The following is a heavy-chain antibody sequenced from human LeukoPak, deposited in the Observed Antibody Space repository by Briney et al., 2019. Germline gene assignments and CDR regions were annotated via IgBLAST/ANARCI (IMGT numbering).Heavy chain of an antibody. V-gene: IGHV1-18*01. CDR3: AREETGSSGYYYTYFDY. D-gene: IGHD3-22*01. J-gene: IGHJ4*02. CDR1: GYTFTSYG. Sequence: ASVKVSCKASGYTFTSYGISWVRQAPGQGLEWMGWISAHNGNTNYAQKLQGRVTMTTDTSTSTAYMELRSLRSDDTAVYYCAREETGSSGYYYTYFDYWGQGTLVTVSS. CDR2: ISAHNGNT.